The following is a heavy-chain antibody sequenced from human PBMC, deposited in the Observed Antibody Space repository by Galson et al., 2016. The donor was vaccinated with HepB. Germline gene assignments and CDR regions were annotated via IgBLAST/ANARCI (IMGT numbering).Heavy chain of an antibody. CDR3: ARGSLDGVTIFGVVDAEYFQH. V-gene: IGHV3-30*14. D-gene: IGHD3-3*01. Sequence: SLRLSCAASGFIFRNYVMHWVRQAPGRGLEWEAVVSYDGSNKYYADSVKGRFTISRDDSKNTLYLKMNSLRAEDTAVYYCARGSLDGVTIFGVVDAEYFQHWGQGTLVTVSS. CDR1: GFIFRNYV. CDR2: VSYDGSNK. J-gene: IGHJ1*01.